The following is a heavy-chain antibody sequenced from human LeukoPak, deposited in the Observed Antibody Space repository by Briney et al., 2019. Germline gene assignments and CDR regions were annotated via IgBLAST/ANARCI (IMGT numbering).Heavy chain of an antibody. D-gene: IGHD3-22*01. CDR3: ARELGYDSSGDY. J-gene: IGHJ4*02. Sequence: GGSLRLSCAASGFTFSRYSMNWVRQAPGKGLEWVSYIGSSSTIYYADSVKGRFTISRDNAKNSLYLQMNSLRAEDTAVYYCARELGYDSSGDYWGQGTLVTVSS. V-gene: IGHV3-48*01. CDR2: IGSSSTI. CDR1: GFTFSRYS.